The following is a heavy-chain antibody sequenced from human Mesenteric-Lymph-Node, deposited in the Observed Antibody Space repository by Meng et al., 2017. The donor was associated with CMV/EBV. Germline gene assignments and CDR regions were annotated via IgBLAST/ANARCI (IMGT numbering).Heavy chain of an antibody. V-gene: IGHV1-2*02. CDR3: ARDLLGPASPWSGHHDFYYYGMDV. CDR1: GYTFTGYY. Sequence: ASVKVSCKASGYTFTGYYMHWVRQAPGQGLEWMGWINPNSGGTNYAQKFQGRVTMTRDTSISTAYMELSRLRSDDTAVYYCARDLLGPASPWSGHHDFYYYGMDVWGQGTTVTVSS. CDR2: INPNSGGT. J-gene: IGHJ6*02. D-gene: IGHD3-3*01.